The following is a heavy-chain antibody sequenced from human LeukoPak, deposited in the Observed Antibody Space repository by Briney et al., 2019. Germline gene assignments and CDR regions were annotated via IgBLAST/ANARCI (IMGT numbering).Heavy chain of an antibody. CDR1: GLPFSSYS. D-gene: IGHD6-13*01. CDR3: ASGYSSSHFDY. Sequence: GGPLRRSCAASGLPFSSYSMNWVRQAPGKGLEWVSSISSSSSYIYYADSVKGRFTISRGNAKNSMYLQMNNMTAEDTAVYYCASGYSSSHFDYWGQGTLVTVSS. J-gene: IGHJ4*02. CDR2: ISSSSSYI. V-gene: IGHV3-21*01.